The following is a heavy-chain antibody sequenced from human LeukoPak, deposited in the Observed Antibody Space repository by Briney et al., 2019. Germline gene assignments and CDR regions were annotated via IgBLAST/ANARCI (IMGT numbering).Heavy chain of an antibody. Sequence: ASVKVSRKASGGTFSSYAISWVRQAPGQGLEWMGRIIPILGIANYAQKFQGRVTITADKSTSTAYMELSSLRSEDTAVYYCARDESLGVAGNYYYYGMDVWGQGTTVTVSS. CDR1: GGTFSSYA. V-gene: IGHV1-69*04. CDR3: ARDESLGVAGNYYYYGMDV. J-gene: IGHJ6*02. D-gene: IGHD3-3*01. CDR2: IIPILGIA.